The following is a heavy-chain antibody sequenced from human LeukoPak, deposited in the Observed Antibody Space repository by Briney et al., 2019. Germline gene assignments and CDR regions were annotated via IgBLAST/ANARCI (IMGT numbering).Heavy chain of an antibody. D-gene: IGHD3-3*01. J-gene: IGHJ4*02. CDR2: IYHSGST. CDR1: GGSIIGYY. Sequence: PSETLSLTCSVSGGSIIGYYWNWIRQPPGKGLDWIGYIYHSGSTNYNPSLKSRVTISVDTSKTRISLKLRAVTAADTAVYYCARSRVWSDYWGYFDYWGQGTLVTVSS. CDR3: ARSRVWSDYWGYFDY. V-gene: IGHV4-59*01.